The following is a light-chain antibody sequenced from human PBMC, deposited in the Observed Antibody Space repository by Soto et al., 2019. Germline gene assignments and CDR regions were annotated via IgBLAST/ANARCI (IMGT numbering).Light chain of an antibody. V-gene: IGLV2-23*01. J-gene: IGLJ2*01. CDR1: SSDVGSYNL. CDR2: EGS. CDR3: CSFAGSSTLV. Sequence: QSALPQPASVSGSPGQSITISCTGTSSDVGSYNLVSWYQQHPGKAPKLMIYEGSERPSGVSNRFSGSKSGNTASLTISGLQAEDEADYYCCSFAGSSTLVFGGGTKLTVL.